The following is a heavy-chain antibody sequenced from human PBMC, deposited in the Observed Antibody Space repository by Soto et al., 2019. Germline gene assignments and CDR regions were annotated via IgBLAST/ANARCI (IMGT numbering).Heavy chain of an antibody. Sequence: SETLSLTCAVYGGSFSGYYWSWIRQPPGKGLEWIGEINHSGSTNYNPSLKSRVTISVDTSKNQFSLKLSSVTAADTAVYYCARASLYYDFWSGYDLDYWGQGTLVTVSS. D-gene: IGHD3-3*01. CDR1: GGSFSGYY. CDR3: ARASLYYDFWSGYDLDY. J-gene: IGHJ4*02. V-gene: IGHV4-34*01. CDR2: INHSGST.